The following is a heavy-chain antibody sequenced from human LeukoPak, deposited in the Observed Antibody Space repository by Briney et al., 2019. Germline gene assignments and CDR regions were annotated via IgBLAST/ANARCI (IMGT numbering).Heavy chain of an antibody. D-gene: IGHD2-2*01. CDR2: IWYDGSNK. V-gene: IGHV3-33*01. J-gene: IGHJ4*02. CDR1: GFTFSSYG. CDR3: ARGPWDYCSSTSCYYFDY. Sequence: GGSLRLSRAASGFTFSSYGMHWVRQAPGKGLEWVAVIWYDGSNKYYADSVKGRFTISRDNSKNTLYLQMNSLRAEDTAVYYCARGPWDYCSSTSCYYFDYWGQGTLVTVSS.